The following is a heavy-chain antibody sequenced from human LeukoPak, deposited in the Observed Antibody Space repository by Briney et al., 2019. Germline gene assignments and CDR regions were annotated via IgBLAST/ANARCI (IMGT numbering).Heavy chain of an antibody. CDR2: IYYSGST. V-gene: IGHV4-39*01. J-gene: IGHJ5*02. CDR1: GGSISSSSYY. D-gene: IGHD2-15*01. CDR3: ARYCSGGSCYASNWFDP. Sequence: SESLSLTCNVSGGSISSSSYYWGWIRQPPGKGLEWIGSIYYSGSTYYNPSLKSRVTITVDTSKNQFSLKLSSVTAADTGVYYCARYCSGGSCYASNWFDPWGQGTLVTVSS.